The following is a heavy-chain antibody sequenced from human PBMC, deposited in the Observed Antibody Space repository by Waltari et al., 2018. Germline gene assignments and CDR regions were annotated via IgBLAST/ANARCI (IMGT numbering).Heavy chain of an antibody. CDR3: ARPISSDCSSTSCYGNWFDP. J-gene: IGHJ5*02. V-gene: IGHV1-18*01. CDR1: GYTFTSYG. D-gene: IGHD2-2*01. CDR2: ISAYNGNT. Sequence: QVQLVQSGAEVKKPGASVKVSCKASGYTFTSYGISWVRQAPGQGLEGMGWISAYNGNTNYAQKLQGRVTMTTDTSTSTAYMELRSLRSDDTAVYYCARPISSDCSSTSCYGNWFDPWGQGTLVTVSS.